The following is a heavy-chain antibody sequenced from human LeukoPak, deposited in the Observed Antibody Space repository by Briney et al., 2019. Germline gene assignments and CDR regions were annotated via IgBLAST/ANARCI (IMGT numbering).Heavy chain of an antibody. Sequence: GGSLRLSCAASGFTFSSYWMHWARQAPGKGLVWVSRLNSVGSSTTYADSVKGRFTISRDNAKKTLYLQMNSLRAEDTAVYYCARGYCSSSSCPEAPFDIWGQGTVVTVSS. V-gene: IGHV3-74*01. CDR1: GFTFSSYW. J-gene: IGHJ3*02. CDR2: LNSVGSST. CDR3: ARGYCSSSSCPEAPFDI. D-gene: IGHD2-2*01.